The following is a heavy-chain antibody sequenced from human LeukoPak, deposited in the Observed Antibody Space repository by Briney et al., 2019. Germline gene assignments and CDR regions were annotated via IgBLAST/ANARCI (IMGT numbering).Heavy chain of an antibody. CDR2: IYSSGST. CDR1: GFTVSGNY. V-gene: IGHV3-53*01. Sequence: PLGGSLRLSCAASGFTVSGNYMSWVRQAPGKGLEWVSVIYSSGSTYYADSVKGRFTISRDNSKNTLYLQMNSLRPEDTAVYYCARGSVGATYHYYGMDVWGQGTTVTVSS. CDR3: ARGSVGATYHYYGMDV. J-gene: IGHJ6*02. D-gene: IGHD1-26*01.